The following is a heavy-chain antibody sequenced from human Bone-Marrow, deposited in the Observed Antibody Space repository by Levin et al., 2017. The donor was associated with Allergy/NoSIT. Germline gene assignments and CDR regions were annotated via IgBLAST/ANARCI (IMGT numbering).Heavy chain of an antibody. CDR3: ARERGEGATSDWFHP. Sequence: LGESLKISCKASGYTFTGYYMHWVRQAPGEGLEWMGWINPKSGGTNYAEKFQGRVTMTRDTSISTAYMELSSLRSDDTAVYYCARERGEGATSDWFHPWGQGTLVTVSS. V-gene: IGHV1-2*02. CDR1: GYTFTGYY. J-gene: IGHJ5*02. D-gene: IGHD1-26*01. CDR2: INPKSGGT.